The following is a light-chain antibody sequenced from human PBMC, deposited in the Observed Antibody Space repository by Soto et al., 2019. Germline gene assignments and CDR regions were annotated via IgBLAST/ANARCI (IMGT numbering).Light chain of an antibody. CDR3: CSYTSSISYV. J-gene: IGLJ1*01. CDR2: EVS. Sequence: QSALTQPASVSGSPGQSITITCTGSSSDVGNNNYVSWYQQHPGKAPKLMIYEVSNRPSGVSNRFSGSEFGNTASLTISGLQPEDEADYYCCSYTSSISYVFGSGTQLTVL. CDR1: SSDVGNNNY. V-gene: IGLV2-14*01.